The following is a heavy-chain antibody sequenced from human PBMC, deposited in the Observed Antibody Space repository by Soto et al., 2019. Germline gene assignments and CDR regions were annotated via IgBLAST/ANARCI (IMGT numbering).Heavy chain of an antibody. J-gene: IGHJ6*02. CDR3: ARALGFGELSGYYYGMDV. D-gene: IGHD3-10*01. V-gene: IGHV3-21*01. Sequence: EVQLLESGGGLVQPGGSLRLSCAASGFTFSSYAMSWVRQAPGKGLEWVSFISGSSNYKYYAESVKGRFTISRDNAKNSLYLQMNSLRAEDTAVYYCARALGFGELSGYYYGMDVWGQGTTVTVSS. CDR2: ISGSSNYK. CDR1: GFTFSSYA.